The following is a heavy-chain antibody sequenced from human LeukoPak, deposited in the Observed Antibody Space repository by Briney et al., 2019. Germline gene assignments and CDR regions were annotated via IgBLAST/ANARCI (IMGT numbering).Heavy chain of an antibody. CDR1: GYSFTSYW. J-gene: IGHJ4*02. D-gene: IGHD3-16*01. CDR2: IYPGDSDT. V-gene: IGHV5-51*01. Sequence: GESLKISCKGSGYSFTSYWIGWVRQMPGKGLEWMGIIYPGDSDTRYSPSFQGQVTISADKSISTAYMELNTLTSDDTAVYYCARGGGGLAYWGQGTLVTVSS. CDR3: ARGGGGLAY.